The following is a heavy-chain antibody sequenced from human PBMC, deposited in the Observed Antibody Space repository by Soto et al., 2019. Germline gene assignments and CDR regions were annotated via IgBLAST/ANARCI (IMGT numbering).Heavy chain of an antibody. V-gene: IGHV4-59*01. CDR3: ARSPNIWGSYRLYNWFDP. D-gene: IGHD3-16*02. Sequence: SETLSLTCTVSGGSISSYYWSWIRQPPGKGLEWIGYIYYSGSTNYNPSLKSRVTISVDTSKNQFSLKLSSVTAADTAVYYCARSPNIWGSYRLYNWFDPWGQGTLVTVSS. CDR2: IYYSGST. J-gene: IGHJ5*02. CDR1: GGSISSYY.